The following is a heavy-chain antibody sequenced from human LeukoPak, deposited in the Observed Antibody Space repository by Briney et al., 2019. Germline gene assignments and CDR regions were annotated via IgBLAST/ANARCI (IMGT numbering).Heavy chain of an antibody. CDR2: VDYSAYP. CDR1: GDSISSRY. J-gene: IGHJ3*02. Sequence: TSSETLSLTCTVSGDSISSRYWAWIRQPPGRGLEWIGNVDYSAYPRYNPSLESRVTISLDTSENQFSLRLTSVTAADTAIYYCARAYGRWNDCFDTWGQGTLVTVSS. V-gene: IGHV4-59*11. CDR3: ARAYGRWNDCFDT. D-gene: IGHD4-23*01.